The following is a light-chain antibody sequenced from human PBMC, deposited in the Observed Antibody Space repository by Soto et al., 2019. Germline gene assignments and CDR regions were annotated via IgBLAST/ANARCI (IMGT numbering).Light chain of an antibody. CDR2: GAS. CDR3: QQYDSPPYT. CDR1: QSVSSSN. J-gene: IGKJ2*01. Sequence: VLTQSPGTLSLSPGARATLSCRSSQSVSSSNLAWYQKKPGQAPRVLIYGASTRATGVPDRFSGSGSGSDFTLTISRLEPEDFAGYYCQQYDSPPYTFGQGTNLEIK. V-gene: IGKV3-20*01.